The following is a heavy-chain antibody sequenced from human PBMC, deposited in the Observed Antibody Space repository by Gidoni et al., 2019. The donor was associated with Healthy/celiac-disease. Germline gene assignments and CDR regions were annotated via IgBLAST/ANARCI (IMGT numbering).Heavy chain of an antibody. CDR3: ATVRYYYDSSGYYLDY. D-gene: IGHD3-22*01. V-gene: IGHV1-24*01. CDR1: GYTLTELS. J-gene: IGHJ4*02. Sequence: QVQLVQSGAEVKKPGASVKVSCKVSGYTLTELSMHWVRQAPGKGLEWRGGFDPEDGETIYAQKFQGRVTMTEDTSTDTAYMELSSLRSEDTAVYYCATVRYYYDSSGYYLDYWGQGTLVTVSS. CDR2: FDPEDGET.